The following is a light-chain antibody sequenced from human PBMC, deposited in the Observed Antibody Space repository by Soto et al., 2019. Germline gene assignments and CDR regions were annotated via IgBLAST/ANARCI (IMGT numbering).Light chain of an antibody. CDR2: DAS. CDR3: QQRSNWPPTWT. Sequence: EIVLTQSPATLSLSPGERATLSCRASQSISSYLAWYQQKPGQAPRLLIYDASNRATGIPARFSGRGSGTDFTLTISSPEPEDSAVYYCQQRSNWPPTWTFGQGTKVEIK. CDR1: QSISSY. V-gene: IGKV3-11*01. J-gene: IGKJ1*01.